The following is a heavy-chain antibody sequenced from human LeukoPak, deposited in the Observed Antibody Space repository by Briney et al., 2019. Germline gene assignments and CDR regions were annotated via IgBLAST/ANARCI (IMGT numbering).Heavy chain of an antibody. Sequence: GGSLRLSCAASGFTFSSYEMNWVRQAPGKGLEWVSYISSSGSTIYYADSVKGRFTISTDNSKNMLYLQMSSLRAEDTAVYYCAREDGGPRPHFDLWGRGTLVTVSS. V-gene: IGHV3-48*03. CDR2: ISSSGSTI. J-gene: IGHJ2*01. CDR3: AREDGGPRPHFDL. CDR1: GFTFSSYE.